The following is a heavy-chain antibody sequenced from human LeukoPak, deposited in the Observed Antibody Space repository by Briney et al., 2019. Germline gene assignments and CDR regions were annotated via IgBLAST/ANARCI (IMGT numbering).Heavy chain of an antibody. CDR2: IDPSDSYT. CDR1: GYIFISYW. Sequence: GESLRISCQGSGYIFISYWITWVRQMPGKGLEWMGRIDPSDSYTNYSPSFQGHVTMSADKSISTAYLQWNSLKASDTAMYYCARRGAVAGHNWFDPWGQGTLVIVSS. J-gene: IGHJ5*02. CDR3: ARRGAVAGHNWFDP. V-gene: IGHV5-10-1*01. D-gene: IGHD6-19*01.